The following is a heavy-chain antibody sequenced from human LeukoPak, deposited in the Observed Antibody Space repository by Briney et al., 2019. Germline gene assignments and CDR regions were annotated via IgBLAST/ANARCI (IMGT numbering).Heavy chain of an antibody. Sequence: PSETLSLTCTVSGGSISSYYWGWIRQPPGKGLEWIGYIYYSGSTNYNPSLKSRVTISVDTSKNQFSLKLSSVTAADTAVYYCARAPGVLDWFDPWGQGTLVTVSS. CDR3: ARAPGVLDWFDP. J-gene: IGHJ5*02. CDR2: IYYSGST. V-gene: IGHV4-59*01. D-gene: IGHD4/OR15-4a*01. CDR1: GGSISSYY.